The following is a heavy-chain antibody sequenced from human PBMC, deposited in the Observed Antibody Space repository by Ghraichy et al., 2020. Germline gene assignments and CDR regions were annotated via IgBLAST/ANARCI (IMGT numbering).Heavy chain of an antibody. Sequence: SGPTLVKPTQTLTLTCTFSGFSLSATGVGVGWIRQPPGKALEWLALIYWDDDKRYSPSLSSRLTITKDTSKNQVVLTMTNMDPVDTGTYYCAHKGGYDLYSWGQGTLVTVST. CDR2: IYWDDDK. CDR3: AHKGGYDLYS. D-gene: IGHD5-12*01. CDR1: GFSLSATGVG. J-gene: IGHJ4*02. V-gene: IGHV2-5*02.